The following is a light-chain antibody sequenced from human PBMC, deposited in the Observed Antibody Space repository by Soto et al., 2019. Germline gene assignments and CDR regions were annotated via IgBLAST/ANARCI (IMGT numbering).Light chain of an antibody. CDR1: SGDVGHYNY. CDR3: TSYTTSRIWV. J-gene: IGLJ3*02. Sequence: QSALTQPASVSGSPGQSITISCTGSSGDVGHYNYVSWYQKHPGKAPKLMIYEVSNRPSGVSNRFSGSKSGNTASLIISGLQAEDEADYYCTSYTTSRIWVFGGGTKVTVL. V-gene: IGLV2-14*01. CDR2: EVS.